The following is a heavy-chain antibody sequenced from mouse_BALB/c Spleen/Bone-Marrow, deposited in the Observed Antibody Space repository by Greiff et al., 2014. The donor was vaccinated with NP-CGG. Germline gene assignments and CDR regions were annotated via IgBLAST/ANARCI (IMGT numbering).Heavy chain of an antibody. CDR1: GYSITSGYY. CDR2: ISYDGSN. J-gene: IGHJ2*01. Sequence: EVKLMESGPGLVKPSQSLSLTCSVTGYSITSGYYWNWIRQFPGNKLEWMGYISYDGSNNYNPSLKNRISITRDTSKNQFFLKLNSVTTEDTATYYCASGNYFNFGYWGQGTTLTVSS. V-gene: IGHV3-6*02. D-gene: IGHD2-1*01. CDR3: ASGNYFNFGY.